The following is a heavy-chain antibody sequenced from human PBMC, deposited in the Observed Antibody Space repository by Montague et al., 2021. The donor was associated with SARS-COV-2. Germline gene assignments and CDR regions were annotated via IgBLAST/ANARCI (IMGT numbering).Heavy chain of an antibody. Sequence: SETLSLTCAVSGGSISSREWWSWVRQPPGKGLEWIGEIHQSEGGXTNXXXXLKSRVTISIDQSKNYFSLNLTSMTAADPAVYYCGGTWVYFSPVDVWGQGTTVIVSS. CDR1: GGSISSREW. D-gene: IGHD3-3*01. CDR2: IHQSEGGXT. CDR3: GGTWVYFSPVDV. J-gene: IGHJ6*02. V-gene: IGHV4-4*02.